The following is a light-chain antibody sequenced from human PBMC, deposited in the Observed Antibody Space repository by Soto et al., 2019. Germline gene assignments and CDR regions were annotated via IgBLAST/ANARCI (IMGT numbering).Light chain of an antibody. CDR3: QQYYSSTPT. CDR1: QSLLYSSNNKNY. Sequence: DIVMTQAPDSLAVSLGERATINCKSSQSLLYSSNNKNYLAWYQQKPGQPPKLLIYWASTRESGVPDRFSGSCSGPDFTLTISSLQAEDVAVYYCQQYYSSTPTFGRGTKVEIK. CDR2: WAS. J-gene: IGKJ4*01. V-gene: IGKV4-1*01.